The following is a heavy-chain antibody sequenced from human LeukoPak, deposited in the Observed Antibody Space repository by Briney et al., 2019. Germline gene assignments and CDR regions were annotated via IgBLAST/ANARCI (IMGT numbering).Heavy chain of an antibody. CDR2: IDYDGSNE. CDR3: AKRDAAGAGSGYYYMDV. Sequence: GGSLRLSCVVSGFTFRSYAMHWVRQAPGKGLEWVAFIDYDGSNEFYADSVKGRFTISRDNSKNILNLQINSLSAEDTAVYYCAKRDAAGAGSGYYYMDVWGKGTTVTVSS. J-gene: IGHJ6*03. CDR1: GFTFRSYA. V-gene: IGHV3-30*02. D-gene: IGHD6-13*01.